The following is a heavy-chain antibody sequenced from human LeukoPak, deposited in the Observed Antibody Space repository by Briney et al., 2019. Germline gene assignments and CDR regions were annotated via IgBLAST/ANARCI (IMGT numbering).Heavy chain of an antibody. CDR3: ARDRFGELSYFDY. J-gene: IGHJ4*02. CDR2: INPNSGGT. CDR1: GYTFTGHY. Sequence: ASVKVSCKASGYTFTGHYIHWVRQAPGQGLEWMGWINPNSGGTNYAQKFQGRVTMTRDTSISTAYMELSRLRSDDTAVYYCARDRFGELSYFDYWGQGTLVTVSS. D-gene: IGHD3-10*01. V-gene: IGHV1-2*02.